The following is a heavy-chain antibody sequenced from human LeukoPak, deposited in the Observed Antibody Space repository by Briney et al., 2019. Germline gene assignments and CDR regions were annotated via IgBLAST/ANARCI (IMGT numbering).Heavy chain of an antibody. CDR3: ARRLGYSSGWYYFDY. Sequence: SETLSLTCTVSGGSISSSSYYWGWIRQTPGKGLEWIGDIYYSGSTNYNPSLKSRVTISVDTSKNQFSLKLSSVTAADTAVYYCARRLGYSSGWYYFDYWGQGTLVTVSS. CDR1: GGSISSSSYY. D-gene: IGHD6-19*01. CDR2: IYYSGST. V-gene: IGHV4-61*05. J-gene: IGHJ4*02.